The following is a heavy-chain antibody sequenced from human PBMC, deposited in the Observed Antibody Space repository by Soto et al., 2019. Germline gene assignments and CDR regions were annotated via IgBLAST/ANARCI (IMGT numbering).Heavy chain of an antibody. V-gene: IGHV2-5*02. J-gene: IGHJ3*02. CDR3: AHRRAVAGTYDI. Sequence: QITLKESGPTLVKPTQTLTLTCSLSGVSLSTGGVGVGWIRQPPGKALEWLALIYWDDDKRYSPSLKSRLTITKDTSKHQVVLTMTNMDPVDTATYYCAHRRAVAGTYDIWGQGTMVTVSS. D-gene: IGHD6-19*01. CDR2: IYWDDDK. CDR1: GVSLSTGGVG.